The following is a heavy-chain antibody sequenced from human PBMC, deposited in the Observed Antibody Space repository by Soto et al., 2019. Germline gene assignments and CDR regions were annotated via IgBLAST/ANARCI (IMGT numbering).Heavy chain of an antibody. CDR3: ARDPPYSSRAGPRNWFDP. J-gene: IGHJ5*02. D-gene: IGHD6-13*01. CDR2: IIPILGIA. V-gene: IGHV1-69*04. Sequence: SVKVSCKASGGTFSSYTISWVRQAPGQGLEWMGRIIPILGIANYAQKFQGRVTITADESTSTVYMELSSLKSEDTAVYYCARDPPYSSRAGPRNWFDPWGQGTLVTVSS. CDR1: GGTFSSYT.